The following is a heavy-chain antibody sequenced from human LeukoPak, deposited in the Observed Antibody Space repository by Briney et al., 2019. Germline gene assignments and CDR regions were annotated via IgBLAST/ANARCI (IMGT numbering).Heavy chain of an antibody. V-gene: IGHV3-33*01. CDR3: ARDRSTTHFDY. Sequence: SLRLSCAASGFTFSSYGMHWVRQAPGKGLEWVAMIWYDGSNTYYADSVKGRFTISRDNSKNTLFLQTDSLRAEDTAVYYCARDRSTTHFDYWGQGTLVTVSS. CDR1: GFTFSSYG. J-gene: IGHJ4*02. D-gene: IGHD5/OR15-5a*01. CDR2: IWYDGSNT.